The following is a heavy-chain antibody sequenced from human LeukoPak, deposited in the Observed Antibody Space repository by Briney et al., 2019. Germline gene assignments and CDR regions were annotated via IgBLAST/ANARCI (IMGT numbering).Heavy chain of an antibody. D-gene: IGHD5-18*01. J-gene: IGHJ4*02. Sequence: GGSLRLSCAASGFTFSNYAMNWVRQAPGKGLEWVSVISSSGGGTYYADSVKGRFTMSRDNSKNTLYLQMNSLRAEDTAVYYCAKERRTIQLWNFDYWGQGTLVTVSS. V-gene: IGHV3-23*01. CDR2: ISSSGGGT. CDR1: GFTFSNYA. CDR3: AKERRTIQLWNFDY.